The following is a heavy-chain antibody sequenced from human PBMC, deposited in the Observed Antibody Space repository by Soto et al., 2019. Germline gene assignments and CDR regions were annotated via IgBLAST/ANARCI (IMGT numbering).Heavy chain of an antibody. D-gene: IGHD5-12*01. Sequence: ASVKVSCKASGYTFTTSGISWVRQAPGQGLEWIGWVSAYNGDTHYALNLQGRVTVTTDTSTSTAYMELRSLRSDDTAVYYCARDIRIVATNFDYWGQGALVTVSS. J-gene: IGHJ4*02. CDR3: ARDIRIVATNFDY. CDR1: GYTFTTSG. V-gene: IGHV1-18*04. CDR2: VSAYNGDT.